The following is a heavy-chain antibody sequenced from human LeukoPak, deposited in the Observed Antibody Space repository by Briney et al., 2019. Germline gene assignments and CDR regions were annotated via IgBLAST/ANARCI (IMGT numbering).Heavy chain of an antibody. V-gene: IGHV4-34*01. J-gene: IGHJ4*02. Sequence: SETLSLTCAVYGGSFSGYYWNWIRQPPGKGLEWIGDINHSGITNHNPSLKSRVTISVDTSKNQFSLKLSSETAADTAVYYCARGRPDDCSSTSCQTQNDYWGQGTLVTVSS. CDR3: ARGRPDDCSSTSCQTQNDY. D-gene: IGHD2-2*01. CDR2: INHSGIT. CDR1: GGSFSGYY.